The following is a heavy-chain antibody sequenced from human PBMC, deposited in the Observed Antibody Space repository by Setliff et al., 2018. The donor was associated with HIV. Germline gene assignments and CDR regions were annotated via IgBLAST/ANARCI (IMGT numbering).Heavy chain of an antibody. CDR3: AKGPGFLTDF. D-gene: IGHD3-3*01. V-gene: IGHV3-7*03. CDR2: INQDGSEK. CDR1: GFTFSSYG. J-gene: IGHJ4*02. Sequence: GGSLRLSCAASGFTFSSYGMHWVRQAPGKGLEWVANINQDGSEKHYVDSVKGRFTVSRDNAKNSVQLQMNSLRDEDTAVYYCAKGPGFLTDFWGQGTRVTVSS.